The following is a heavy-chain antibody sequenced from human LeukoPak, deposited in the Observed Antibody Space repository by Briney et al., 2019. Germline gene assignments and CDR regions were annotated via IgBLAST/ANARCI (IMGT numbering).Heavy chain of an antibody. D-gene: IGHD3-22*01. CDR2: IYHSGST. V-gene: IGHV4-34*01. Sequence: SETLSLTCAVYGGSFSGYYWSWIRQPPGKGLEWIGEIYHSGSTNYNPSLKSRVTISVDKSKNQFSLKLSSVTAADTAVYYCARASYYDSRTHAFDIWGQGTMVTVSS. CDR3: ARASYYDSRTHAFDI. J-gene: IGHJ3*02. CDR1: GGSFSGYY.